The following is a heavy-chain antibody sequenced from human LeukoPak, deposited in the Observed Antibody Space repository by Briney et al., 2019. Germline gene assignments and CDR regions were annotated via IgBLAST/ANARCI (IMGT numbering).Heavy chain of an antibody. CDR1: GGTFSSYA. Sequence: GASVKVSCKASGGTFSSYAISWVRQAAGQGLEWMGGIIPIFGTANYAQKFQGRVTITADKSTSTAYMELSSLRSEDTAVYYCASMGPIVVVNYYYMDVWGKGTTVTVSS. CDR3: ASMGPIVVVNYYYMDV. CDR2: IIPIFGTA. D-gene: IGHD3-22*01. J-gene: IGHJ6*03. V-gene: IGHV1-69*06.